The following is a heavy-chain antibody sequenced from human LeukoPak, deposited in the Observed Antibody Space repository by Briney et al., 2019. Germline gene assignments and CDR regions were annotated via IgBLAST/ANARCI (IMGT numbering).Heavy chain of an antibody. Sequence: GASVKVSCKASGGTFSSYAISWVRQAPGQGLEWMGRIIPILGIANYAQKFQGRVTITADKSTSTAYMELSSLRSEDTAVYYCAPTYGRETNWFDPWGQGTLVTVSS. J-gene: IGHJ5*02. CDR1: GGTFSSYA. D-gene: IGHD5-24*01. CDR3: APTYGRETNWFDP. CDR2: IIPILGIA. V-gene: IGHV1-69*04.